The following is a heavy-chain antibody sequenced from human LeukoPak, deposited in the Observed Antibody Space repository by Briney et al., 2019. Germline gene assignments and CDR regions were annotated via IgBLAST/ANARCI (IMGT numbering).Heavy chain of an antibody. CDR3: TFTPGYSGYDGGL. CDR1: GFTFRNYN. V-gene: IGHV3-73*01. J-gene: IGHJ4*02. CDR2: IRSKANSYAT. D-gene: IGHD5-12*01. Sequence: GGSLRLSCAASGFTFRNYNMHWVRQASGKGLEWVGRIRSKANSYATAYAASVKGRFTISRDDSKNTAYLQMNSLKTEDTAVYYCTFTPGYSGYDGGLWGQGTLVTVSS.